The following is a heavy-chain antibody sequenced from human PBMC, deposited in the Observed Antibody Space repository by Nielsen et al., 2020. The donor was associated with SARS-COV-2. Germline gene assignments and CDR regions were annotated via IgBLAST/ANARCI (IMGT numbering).Heavy chain of an antibody. Sequence: GESLKISCAASGFTFSSYWMSWVRQAPGKGLEWVANIKQDGSEKYYVDSVKGRFTISSDNAKNSLYLQMNSLRAEDTAVYYCSMTPFDYWGQGTLVTVSS. J-gene: IGHJ4*02. D-gene: IGHD2/OR15-2a*01. CDR3: SMTPFDY. CDR1: GFTFSSYW. CDR2: IKQDGSEK. V-gene: IGHV3-7*05.